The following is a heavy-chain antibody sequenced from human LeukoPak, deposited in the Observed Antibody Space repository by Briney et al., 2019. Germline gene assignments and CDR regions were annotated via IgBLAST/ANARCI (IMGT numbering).Heavy chain of an antibody. J-gene: IGHJ5*02. V-gene: IGHV4-4*02. CDR1: GGSISSSNW. Sequence: SETLSPTCAVSGGSISSSNWWSWVRQPPGKGLEWIGEIYHSGSTNYNPSLKSRVTISVDKSKNQFSLKLSSVTAADTAVYYCARYEVLGWFDPWGQGILVTVSS. CDR2: IYHSGST. CDR3: ARYEVLGWFDP. D-gene: IGHD4/OR15-4a*01.